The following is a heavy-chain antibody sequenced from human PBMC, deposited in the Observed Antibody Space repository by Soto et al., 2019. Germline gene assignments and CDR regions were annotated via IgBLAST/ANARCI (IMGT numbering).Heavy chain of an antibody. CDR2: INPGGDVI. CDR3: ARGSTDSYPGSRIFDF. J-gene: IGHJ4*02. V-gene: IGHV3-11*01. Sequence: GGSLRLSCAASGFNLRDYYMTWIRQAPGKGLELLSYINPGGDVIKYVDSVKGRFTISRDNAKNSLYLHMNSLRGEDTALYYCARGSTDSYPGSRIFDFWGRGTLVTVSS. CDR1: GFNLRDYY. D-gene: IGHD3-10*01.